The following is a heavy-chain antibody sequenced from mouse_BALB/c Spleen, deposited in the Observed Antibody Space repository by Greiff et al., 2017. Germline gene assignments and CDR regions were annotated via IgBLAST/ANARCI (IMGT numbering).Heavy chain of an antibody. CDR3: AREGSMYGNRFAY. J-gene: IGHJ3*01. CDR1: GFTFSSYG. V-gene: IGHV5-6-3*01. D-gene: IGHD2-10*02. Sequence: EVKLMESGGGLVQPGGSLKLSCAASGFTFSSYGMSRVRQTPDKRLELVATINSNGGSTYYPDSVKGRFTISRDNAKNTLYLQMSSLKSEDTAMYYCAREGSMYGNRFAYWGQGTLVTVSA. CDR2: INSNGGST.